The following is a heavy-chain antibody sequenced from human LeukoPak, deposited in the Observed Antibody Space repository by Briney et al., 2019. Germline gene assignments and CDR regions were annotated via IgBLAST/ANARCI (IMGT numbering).Heavy chain of an antibody. D-gene: IGHD1-14*01. J-gene: IGHJ5*02. V-gene: IGHV1-18*01. CDR3: ARVGPGTRRGWFDP. CDR2: MSAHNGYT. Sequence: ASVNVSCKASGYTFTSYGISWVRQAPGQGLEWMGWMSAHNGYTKNAQKLQGRVSMTTDTATSTAYMELRSLRSDDTAVYYCARVGPGTRRGWFDPWGQGTLVTVSS. CDR1: GYTFTSYG.